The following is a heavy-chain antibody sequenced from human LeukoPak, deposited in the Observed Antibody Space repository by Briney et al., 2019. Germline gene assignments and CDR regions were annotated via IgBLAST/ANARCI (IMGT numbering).Heavy chain of an antibody. CDR1: GFTFSSYG. CDR2: ISWNSGSI. V-gene: IGHV3-9*01. J-gene: IGHJ4*02. CDR3: AKDRGYSSSSDFDY. D-gene: IGHD6-6*01. Sequence: GGSLRLSCAASGFTFSSYGMHWVRQAPGKGLEWVSGISWNSGSIGYADSVKGRFTISRDNAKNSLYLQMNSLRAEDTALYYCAKDRGYSSSSDFDYWGQGTLVTVSS.